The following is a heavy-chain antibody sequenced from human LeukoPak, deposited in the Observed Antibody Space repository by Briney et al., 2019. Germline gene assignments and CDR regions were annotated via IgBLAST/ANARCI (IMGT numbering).Heavy chain of an antibody. CDR2: TYYRSTWNN. Sequence: SQTLPLTCAISGDSVSSNSVTWNWIRQSPSRGLEWLGRTYYRSTWNNDYAVSVRGRITVNPDTSKNQFSLHLNSVTPEDTAVYYCARRLTQYDCFDPWGQGILVTVSS. D-gene: IGHD2-2*01. J-gene: IGHJ5*02. CDR1: GDSVSSNSVT. CDR3: ARRLTQYDCFDP. V-gene: IGHV6-1*01.